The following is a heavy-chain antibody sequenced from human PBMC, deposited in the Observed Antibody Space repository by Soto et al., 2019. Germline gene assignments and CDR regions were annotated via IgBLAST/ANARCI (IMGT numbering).Heavy chain of an antibody. CDR3: AARPFNWKDPWFLRQYYYYGMDV. D-gene: IGHD1-20*01. CDR2: IVVGSGNT. V-gene: IGHV1-58*01. Sequence: SVKVSCKASGFTFTSSAVQWVRQARGQRLEWIGWIVVGSGNTNYAQKFQERVTITRDMSTSTAYMELSSLRSEDTAVYYCAARPFNWKDPWFLRQYYYYGMDVWGQGTTVTVSS. J-gene: IGHJ6*02. CDR1: GFTFTSSA.